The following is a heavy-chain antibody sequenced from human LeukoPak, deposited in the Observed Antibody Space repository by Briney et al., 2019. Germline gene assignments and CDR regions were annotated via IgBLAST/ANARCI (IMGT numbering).Heavy chain of an antibody. CDR1: GYTFTCYG. Sequence: VASVKVSCKASGYTFTCYGISWVRQAPGQGLEWMGWISAYNGNTNYAQKLQGRVTMTTDTSTSTAYMELRSLRSDDTAVYYCARQNYDFWSGYYYYYYYMDVWGKGTTVTVSS. CDR3: ARQNYDFWSGYYYYYYYMDV. CDR2: ISAYNGNT. J-gene: IGHJ6*03. V-gene: IGHV1-18*01. D-gene: IGHD3-3*01.